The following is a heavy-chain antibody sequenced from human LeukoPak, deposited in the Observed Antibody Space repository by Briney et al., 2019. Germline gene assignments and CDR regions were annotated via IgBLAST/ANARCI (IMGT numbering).Heavy chain of an antibody. CDR3: AREEITMVRGGADI. V-gene: IGHV1-2*02. D-gene: IGHD3-10*01. CDR2: INPNSGGT. CDR1: GGTFSSYA. Sequence: ASVKVSCKASGGTFSSYAISWVRQAPGQGLEWMGWINPNSGGTNYAQKFQGRVTMTRDTSISTAYMELSRLRSDDTAVYYCAREEITMVRGGADIWGQGTMVTVSS. J-gene: IGHJ3*02.